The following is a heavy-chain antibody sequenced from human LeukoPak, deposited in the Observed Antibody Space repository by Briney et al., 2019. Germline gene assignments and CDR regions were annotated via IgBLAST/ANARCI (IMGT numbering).Heavy chain of an antibody. V-gene: IGHV1-2*02. CDR1: GYTFTGYY. J-gene: IGHJ4*02. Sequence: GASVKVSCKASGYTFTGYYMHWVRQAPGQGLEWMGWINPNSGGTNYAQKFQGRVTMTRDTSISTAYMELSRLRSDDTAVYYCARGIAAAGTQLGYWGQGTLVTVSS. CDR2: INPNSGGT. D-gene: IGHD6-13*01. CDR3: ARGIAAAGTQLGY.